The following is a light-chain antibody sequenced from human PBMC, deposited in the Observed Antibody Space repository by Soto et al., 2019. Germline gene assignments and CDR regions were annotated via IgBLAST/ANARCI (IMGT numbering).Light chain of an antibody. CDR1: QNIISSY. CDR2: GGG. V-gene: IGKV3-20*01. J-gene: IGKJ2*01. Sequence: EIVLTQSPGTLSLSPGDTATLSCRASQNIISSYVAWYQQRPGQTLRLLIFGGGSRAPGIPDRFRGRGSGRDFTLTISRLEPEDFAVYICQQYGSAPSNFGQGTRLEI. CDR3: QQYGSAPSN.